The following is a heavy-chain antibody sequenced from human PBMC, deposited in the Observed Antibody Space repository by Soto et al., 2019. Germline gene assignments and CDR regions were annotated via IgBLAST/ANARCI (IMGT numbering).Heavy chain of an antibody. Sequence: LSLPCAASGFTFSSYAMSWVRQAPGKGLEWVSAISGSGGSTYYADSVKGRFTISRDNSKNTLYLQMNSLRAEDTAVYYCAKTVMQWLLPWYFDYWGQGTLVTVSS. CDR3: AKTVMQWLLPWYFDY. J-gene: IGHJ4*02. CDR2: ISGSGGST. CDR1: GFTFSSYA. V-gene: IGHV3-23*01. D-gene: IGHD3-22*01.